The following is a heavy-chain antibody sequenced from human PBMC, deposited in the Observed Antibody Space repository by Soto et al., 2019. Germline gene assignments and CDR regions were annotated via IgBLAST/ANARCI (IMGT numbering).Heavy chain of an antibody. CDR1: GFSFSSYA. J-gene: IGHJ5*02. V-gene: IGHV3-30-3*01. Sequence: QVRLVESGGGVVQPGRSLRLSCTASGFSFSSYAMYWFRQPPGKGLEWVAVISHDGINKHYADSVKGRVTVSRDNSNHSLDLQLNSLRGEDTAMYYCARDIYSSDYFVKWFEPWGQGTLVNVSS. CDR2: ISHDGINK. CDR3: ARDIYSSDYFVKWFEP. D-gene: IGHD6-19*01.